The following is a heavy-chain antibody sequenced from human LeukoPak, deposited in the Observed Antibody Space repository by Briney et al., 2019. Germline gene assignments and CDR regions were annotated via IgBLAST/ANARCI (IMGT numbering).Heavy chain of an antibody. CDR3: VGGPGSLLH. CDR1: RDSFSSNSGA. J-gene: IGHJ4*02. V-gene: IGHV6-1*01. CDR2: TYYRSKWYN. Sequence: SQTLSLTCAISRDSFSSNSGAWNWIRQSPSRGLEWLGRTYYRSKWYNGYAVSVKSRITINPDTSKNKFSLHLNSVTPEDTAVYYCVGGPGSLLHWGQGILVTVSS.